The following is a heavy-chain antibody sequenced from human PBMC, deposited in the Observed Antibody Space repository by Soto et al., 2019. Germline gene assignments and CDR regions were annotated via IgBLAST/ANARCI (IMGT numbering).Heavy chain of an antibody. CDR2: IKQDGSEE. CDR3: ARTHGAYYAWDY. V-gene: IGHV3-7*04. CDR1: GFTFSTYW. J-gene: IGHJ4*02. Sequence: EVQLVESGGGLVQPGGSLRLSCAASGFTFSTYWMSWVRQAPGKGLEWVANIKQDGSEEYYVDSVKGRFTISRDNAKNSLDLQMNSLRGEDTAVYYCARTHGAYYAWDYWGQGTLVTVSS. D-gene: IGHD3-10*01.